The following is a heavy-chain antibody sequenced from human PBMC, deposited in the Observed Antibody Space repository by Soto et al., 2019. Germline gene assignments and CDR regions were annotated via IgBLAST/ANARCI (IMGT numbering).Heavy chain of an antibody. V-gene: IGHV3-23*01. CDR3: AGRGSGSYYDY. CDR1: GFTFSSYA. Sequence: EVQLLESGGGLVQPGGSLRLSCAASGFTFSSYAMRWVRQAPGKGVECVSAISGSGGSTYYADSVKGRFTISRDTSKNTLDLQMNSLRAEDTAVYYCAGRGSGSYYDYWGQGTLVTVSS. CDR2: ISGSGGST. J-gene: IGHJ4*02. D-gene: IGHD1-26*01.